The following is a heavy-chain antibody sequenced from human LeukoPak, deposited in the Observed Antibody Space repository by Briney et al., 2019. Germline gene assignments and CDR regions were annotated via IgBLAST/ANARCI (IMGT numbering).Heavy chain of an antibody. CDR2: INPSGGST. Sequence: ASVKVSCKASGYTFTSHFMHWMRQAPGQGLEWMGIINPSGGSTNYAQKFQGRLTMTRDMSTSTAYMELRSLRSDDTAVYYCARDTKRSRARWENLGIDPWGQGTLVTVSS. D-gene: IGHD3-16*01. CDR1: GYTFTSHF. J-gene: IGHJ5*02. CDR3: ARDTKRSRARWENLGIDP. V-gene: IGHV1-46*01.